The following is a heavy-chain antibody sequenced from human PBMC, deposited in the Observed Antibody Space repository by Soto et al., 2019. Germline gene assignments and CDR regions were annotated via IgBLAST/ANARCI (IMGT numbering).Heavy chain of an antibody. CDR1: GFTFSSYE. V-gene: IGHV3-48*03. CDR3: AREAVCGDCRQTPYYYYYGMDV. J-gene: IGHJ6*02. Sequence: AGGSLRLSCAASGFTFSSYEMNWVRQAPGKGLEWVSYISSSGSTIYYADSVKGRFTISRDNSKNTLYLQMNSLRAEDTAVYYCAREAVCGDCRQTPYYYYYGMDVWGQGTTVTVSS. CDR2: ISSSGSTI. D-gene: IGHD2-21*02.